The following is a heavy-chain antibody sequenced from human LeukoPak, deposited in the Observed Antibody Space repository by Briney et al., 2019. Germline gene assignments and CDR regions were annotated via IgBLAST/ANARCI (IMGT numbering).Heavy chain of an antibody. CDR2: IYYSGST. D-gene: IGHD5-18*01. V-gene: IGHV4-59*11. CDR1: GGSISSHY. Sequence: SETLSLTCTVSGGSISSHYWSWIRQPPGKGLEWIGYIYYSGSTNYNPSLKGRVTISVDTSKNQFSLKLSSVTAADTAVYYCARLRYTARFDPWGQGTLVTVSS. CDR3: ARLRYTARFDP. J-gene: IGHJ5*02.